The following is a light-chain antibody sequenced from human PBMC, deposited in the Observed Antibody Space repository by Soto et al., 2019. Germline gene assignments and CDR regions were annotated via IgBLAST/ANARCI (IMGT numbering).Light chain of an antibody. CDR2: EVS. V-gene: IGLV2-14*01. J-gene: IGLJ1*01. CDR3: CSFTSITTYV. CDR1: SSDVGAYNY. Sequence: QSALAQPASVSGSLGQSITISCTGTSSDVGAYNYVSWYQQQPGKAPKLMISEVSNRPSGVSNRFSGSKSGNTASLIISGLQAEEEADYYCCSFTSITTYVFGPGTKVTVL.